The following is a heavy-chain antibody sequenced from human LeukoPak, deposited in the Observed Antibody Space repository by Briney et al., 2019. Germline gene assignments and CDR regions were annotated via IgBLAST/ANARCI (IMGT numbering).Heavy chain of an antibody. J-gene: IGHJ3*02. CDR1: GFTVSSNY. D-gene: IGHD3-3*01. CDR2: IYSGGST. Sequence: GGSLRLSCAASGFTVSSNYMSWVRQAPGKGLEWVSVIYSGGSTYCADPVKGRFTISRDNSKNTLYLQMNSLRAEDTAVYYCTRSNTVSIFGVIILDAFDIWGQGTMVTVSS. V-gene: IGHV3-53*01. CDR3: TRSNTVSIFGVIILDAFDI.